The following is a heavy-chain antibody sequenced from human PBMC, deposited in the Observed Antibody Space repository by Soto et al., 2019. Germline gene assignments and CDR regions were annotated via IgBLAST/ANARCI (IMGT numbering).Heavy chain of an antibody. V-gene: IGHV3-23*01. D-gene: IGHD2-8*01. CDR3: AKDLRVLMVYAKFGYYFDY. Sequence: GSLRLSCAASGFTFSSYAMSWVRQAPGKGLEWVSAISGSGGSTYYADSVKGRFTISRDNSKNTLYLQMNSLRAEDTAVYYCAKDLRVLMVYAKFGYYFDYWGQGTLVTVSS. CDR1: GFTFSSYA. CDR2: ISGSGGST. J-gene: IGHJ4*02.